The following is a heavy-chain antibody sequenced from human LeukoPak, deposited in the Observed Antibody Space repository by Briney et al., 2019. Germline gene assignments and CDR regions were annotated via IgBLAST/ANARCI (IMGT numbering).Heavy chain of an antibody. D-gene: IGHD6-13*01. CDR2: ISYDGSNK. CDR3: ASARYSSSWYGSFDY. J-gene: IGHJ4*02. CDR1: GFTFNSYA. Sequence: GGSLRLSCAASGFTFNSYAMHWVRQAPGKGLEWVAVISYDGSNKYYADSVKGRFTISRDNSKNTLYLQMNSLRAEDTAVYYCASARYSSSWYGSFDYWGQGTLVTVSS. V-gene: IGHV3-30*04.